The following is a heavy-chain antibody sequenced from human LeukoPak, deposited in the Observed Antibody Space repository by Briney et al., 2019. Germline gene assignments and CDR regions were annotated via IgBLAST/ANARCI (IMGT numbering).Heavy chain of an antibody. V-gene: IGHV3-64D*06. Sequence: PGGSLRLSCSASGFTFSSYAMHWVRQAPGKGLEYVSAISSNGGSTYYADSVKGRFTISRDNSKNTLYLQTSSLRPEDTAVYYCVKGIVVVTARAFDYWGQGTLVTVSS. CDR2: ISSNGGST. CDR1: GFTFSSYA. CDR3: VKGIVVVTARAFDY. J-gene: IGHJ4*02. D-gene: IGHD2-21*02.